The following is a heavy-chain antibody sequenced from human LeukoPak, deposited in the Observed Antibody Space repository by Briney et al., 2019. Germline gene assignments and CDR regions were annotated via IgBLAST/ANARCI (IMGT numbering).Heavy chain of an antibody. Sequence: GGSLRLSCAASGFTFSTYFMHWVRQAPGKGLVWVSRINSDGSSTSLADSVKGRFTISRDNAKNTLYLQMDSLRAEDTAVYFCARGVHYGSDYWGQGTLVTVSS. V-gene: IGHV3-74*01. J-gene: IGHJ4*02. CDR3: ARGVHYGSDY. CDR1: GFTFSTYF. D-gene: IGHD4-17*01. CDR2: INSDGSST.